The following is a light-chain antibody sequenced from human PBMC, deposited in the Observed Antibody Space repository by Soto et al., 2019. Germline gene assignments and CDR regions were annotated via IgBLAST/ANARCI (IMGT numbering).Light chain of an antibody. Sequence: QSVLTQPPSVSAAPGQKVTISCSGSSSNIGGNSVSWYQQHPDKAPQLIIYEVTKRPSGVSNRFSGSKSGNTASLTISGLQAEDEGDYHCCSYAGSNVFVFGTGTKVTV. CDR3: CSYAGSNVFV. CDR2: EVT. CDR1: SSNIGGNS. J-gene: IGLJ1*01. V-gene: IGLV2-14*03.